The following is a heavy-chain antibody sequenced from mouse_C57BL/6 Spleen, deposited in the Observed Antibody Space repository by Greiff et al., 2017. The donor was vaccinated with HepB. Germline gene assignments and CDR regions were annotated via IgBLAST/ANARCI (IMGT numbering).Heavy chain of an antibody. CDR3: EREKTTLAYYGSSSSMDY. CDR1: GYTFTDHT. J-gene: IGHJ4*01. V-gene: IGHV1-78*01. Sequence: QVQLQQSDAELVKPGASVKISCKVSGYTFTDHTIHWMKQRPEQGLEWIGYIYPRDGSTKYNEKFKGKATLTADKSSSTAYMQLNSLTSEDSAVYFCEREKTTLAYYGSSSSMDYWGQGTSVTVSS. D-gene: IGHD1-1*01. CDR2: IYPRDGST.